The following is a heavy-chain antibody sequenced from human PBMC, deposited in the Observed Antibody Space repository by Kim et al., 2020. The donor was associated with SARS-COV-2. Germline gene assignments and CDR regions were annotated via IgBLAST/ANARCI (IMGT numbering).Heavy chain of an antibody. J-gene: IGHJ5*02. Sequence: SETLSLTCAVYGGSFSGYYWSWIRQPPGKGLEWIGEINHSGSTNYNPSLKSRVTISVDTSKNQFSLKLSSVTAADTAVYYCARGLSTSCCQGRFDPWGQGTLVTVSS. CDR1: GGSFSGYY. V-gene: IGHV4-34*01. CDR2: INHSGST. D-gene: IGHD2-2*01. CDR3: ARGLSTSCCQGRFDP.